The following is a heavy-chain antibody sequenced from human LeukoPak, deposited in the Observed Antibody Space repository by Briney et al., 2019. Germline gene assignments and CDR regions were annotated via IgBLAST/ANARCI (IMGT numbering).Heavy chain of an antibody. Sequence: GGSLRLSCAASGFTFSSYSMNWVRQAPGKGLEWVSYICAISSSSTYYADSVKGRFTISRDNAKNSLYLQMNSLRAEDTAVYYCAREPVVVITTDAFDIWGQGTMVTVSS. J-gene: IGHJ3*02. V-gene: IGHV3-48*04. CDR2: ICAISSSST. CDR3: AREPVVVITTDAFDI. CDR1: GFTFSSYS. D-gene: IGHD3-22*01.